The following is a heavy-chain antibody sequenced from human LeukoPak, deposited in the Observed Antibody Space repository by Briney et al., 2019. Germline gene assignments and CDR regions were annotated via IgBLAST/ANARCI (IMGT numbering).Heavy chain of an antibody. V-gene: IGHV1-69*10. J-gene: IGHJ3*02. CDR1: GGTFSSYA. CDR3: ASQGAGYCRSTTCQGAFDI. CDR2: IIPILGIA. D-gene: IGHD2-2*01. Sequence: GVSVKVSCKASGGTFSSYAISWVRQAPGQGLEWMGRIIPILGIANYAQKFQGRVTITADKSTSTAYMELSSLRSEDTAVYYCASQGAGYCRSTTCQGAFDIWGQGSMVIVSS.